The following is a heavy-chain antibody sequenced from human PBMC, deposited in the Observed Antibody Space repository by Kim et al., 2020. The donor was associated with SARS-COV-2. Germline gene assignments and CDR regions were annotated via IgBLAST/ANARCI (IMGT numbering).Heavy chain of an antibody. D-gene: IGHD6-19*01. V-gene: IGHV3-9*01. J-gene: IGHJ4*02. CDR3: AKAAARGLADHFDS. CDR2: ISWNGDSI. CDR1: GFTFANNG. Sequence: GGSLRLSCVVSGFTFANNGMHWIRQAPGKGLEWVSGISWNGDSINYVDSVKGRFTISRDNTKNSLYLQMNSLGAEDTAFYYCAKAAARGLADHFDSWGQGTLVTVSS.